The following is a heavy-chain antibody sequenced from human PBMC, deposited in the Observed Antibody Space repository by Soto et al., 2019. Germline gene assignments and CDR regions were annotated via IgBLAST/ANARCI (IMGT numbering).Heavy chain of an antibody. D-gene: IGHD3-22*01. V-gene: IGHV3-20*04. Sequence: LRLSCAASGFTFDDYGMSWVRQAPGKGLEWVSGINWNGGSTGYADSVKGRFTISRDNAKNSLYLQMNSLRAEDTALYYCARSHYTSSITMIMYNWFDPWGQGTLVTVSS. CDR1: GFTFDDYG. J-gene: IGHJ5*02. CDR2: INWNGGST. CDR3: ARSHYTSSITMIMYNWFDP.